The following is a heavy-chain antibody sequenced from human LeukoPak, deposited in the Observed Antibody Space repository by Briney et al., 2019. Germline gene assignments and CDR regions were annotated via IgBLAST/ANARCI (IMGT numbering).Heavy chain of an antibody. CDR1: GFTFSSYW. V-gene: IGHV3-74*01. CDR3: ARGDGYMIRD. J-gene: IGHJ4*02. CDR2: ISGDESST. Sequence: GGSLRLSCAASGFTFSSYWMHWVRQAPGKGLVWVSRISGDESSTSYADSVKGRFTISRDNSKNTLYLQMNSLRVEDTAVYYCARGDGYMIRDWGQGTLVTVSS. D-gene: IGHD5-24*01.